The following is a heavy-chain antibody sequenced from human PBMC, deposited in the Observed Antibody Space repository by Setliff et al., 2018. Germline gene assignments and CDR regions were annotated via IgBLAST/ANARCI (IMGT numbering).Heavy chain of an antibody. V-gene: IGHV4-39*07. CDR3: AGATGVTYTWYFEH. J-gene: IGHJ1*01. D-gene: IGHD2-21*02. CDR1: GGSINSMSYY. CDR2: IYHSGSS. Sequence: SETLSLTCTVSGGSINSMSYYWGWIRQPPGKGLEWIRSIYHSGSSYYNPSLRSRVTISVDTSKNQFSLILRSVTAADTAVYFCAGATGVTYTWYFEHWGQGSLVTVSS.